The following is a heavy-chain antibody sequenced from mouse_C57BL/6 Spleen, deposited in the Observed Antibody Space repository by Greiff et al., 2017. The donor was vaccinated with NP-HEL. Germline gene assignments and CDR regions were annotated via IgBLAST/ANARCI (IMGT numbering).Heavy chain of an antibody. V-gene: IGHV1-80*01. Sequence: VQLQQSGAELVKPGASVKISCKASGYAFSSYWMNWVKQRPGKGLEWIGQIYPGDGDTNYNGKFKGKATLTANKSSSTAYMQLSSLTSEDSAVYFCARSGVYDGYLYAMDYWGQGTSVTVSS. CDR2: IYPGDGDT. D-gene: IGHD2-3*01. CDR1: GYAFSSYW. CDR3: ARSGVYDGYLYAMDY. J-gene: IGHJ4*01.